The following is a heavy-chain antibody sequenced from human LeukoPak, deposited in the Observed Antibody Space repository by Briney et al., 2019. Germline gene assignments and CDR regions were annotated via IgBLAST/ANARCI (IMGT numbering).Heavy chain of an antibody. D-gene: IGHD3-10*01. CDR2: IYYSGST. CDR3: AGFTFFRGVITFDY. CDR1: GGSISSSSYY. Sequence: SETLSLTCTVSGGSISSSSYYWGWLRQPPGKGLEWIVSIYYSGSTYYNPSLKSRVTISVDTSKNQFSLKLSSVTAADTAVYSCAGFTFFRGVITFDYWGQGTLVTVSS. J-gene: IGHJ4*02. V-gene: IGHV4-39*07.